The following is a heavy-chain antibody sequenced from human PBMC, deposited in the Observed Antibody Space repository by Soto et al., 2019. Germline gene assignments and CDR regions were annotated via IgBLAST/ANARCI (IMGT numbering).Heavy chain of an antibody. CDR1: GYPVSTNSAA. V-gene: IGHV6-1*01. CDR2: TYFKSKWYH. J-gene: IGHJ4*01. CDR3: ARGWGSGWYLDY. D-gene: IGHD6-19*01. Sequence: PSQTLSLTCAVSGYPVSTNSAAWNWIRQSPSRGLEWLGRTYFKSKWYHEYAISVESRIIISTDTSKNQFFLQLNSVTAEDAAVYFCARGWGSGWYLDYWGHGTLVTVSS.